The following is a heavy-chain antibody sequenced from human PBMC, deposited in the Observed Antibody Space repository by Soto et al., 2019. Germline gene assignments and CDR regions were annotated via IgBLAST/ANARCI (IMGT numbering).Heavy chain of an antibody. D-gene: IGHD6-19*01. J-gene: IGHJ4*02. CDR1: GFTFSNAW. Sequence: GGSLRLSCAGSGFTFSNAWLSWVRQAPGKGLEWVGRIKRKSDGGTTDYAAPVKGRFTISRDDSRNTVYLQMNSLKTEDTAVYYCPTSGSGWDYFDYWGQGSLVTVSS. CDR2: IKRKSDGGTT. V-gene: IGHV3-15*01. CDR3: PTSGSGWDYFDY.